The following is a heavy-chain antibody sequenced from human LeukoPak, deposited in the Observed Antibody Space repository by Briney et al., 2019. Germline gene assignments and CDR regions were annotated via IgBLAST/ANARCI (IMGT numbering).Heavy chain of an antibody. Sequence: SETLSLTCAVYGGSFSGYYWSWIRQPPGKGLEWIGEINHSGSTNYNPSLKSRVTISVDTSKNQFSLKLSSVTAADTAVYYCARTGYSSSWYRIQHWGQGTLVTVSS. J-gene: IGHJ1*01. D-gene: IGHD6-13*01. CDR2: INHSGST. CDR1: GGSFSGYY. CDR3: ARTGYSSSWYRIQH. V-gene: IGHV4-34*01.